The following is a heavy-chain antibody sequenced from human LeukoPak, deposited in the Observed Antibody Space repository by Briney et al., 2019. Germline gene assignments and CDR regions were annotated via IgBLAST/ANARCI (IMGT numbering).Heavy chain of an antibody. CDR3: ARARLDSIVVVPAAIRNNWFDP. V-gene: IGHV4-34*01. CDR1: GGAFSGYY. CDR2: INHSGST. Sequence: SETLSLTCAVYGGAFSGYYWSWIRRPPGKGLEWIGEINHSGSTNYNPSLKSRVTISVDTSKNQFSLKLSSVTAADTAVYYCARARLDSIVVVPAAIRNNWFDPWGQGTLVTVSS. J-gene: IGHJ5*02. D-gene: IGHD2-2*02.